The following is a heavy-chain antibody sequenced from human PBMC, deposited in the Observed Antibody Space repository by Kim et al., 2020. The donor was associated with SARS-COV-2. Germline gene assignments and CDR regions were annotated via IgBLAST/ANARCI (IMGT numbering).Heavy chain of an antibody. CDR3: ATDTYGSTWYHAFDV. J-gene: IGHJ3*01. Sequence: SETLSLTCTVSGGSISSTTYYWGWVRQSPGKGLEWIGGMFYGGNTYHSPSLKSRVTILADTSKNQFSLKLTSVTAADTAIYYRATDTYGSTWYHAFDVWAQGRMVTV. D-gene: IGHD6-13*01. CDR2: MFYGGNT. V-gene: IGHV4-39*01. CDR1: GGSISSTTYY.